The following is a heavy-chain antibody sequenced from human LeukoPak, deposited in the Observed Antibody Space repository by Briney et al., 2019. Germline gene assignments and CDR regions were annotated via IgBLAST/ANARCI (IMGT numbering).Heavy chain of an antibody. V-gene: IGHV1-69*04. Sequence: ASVKVSCKASGGTFSSYAISWVRQAPGQGLEWMGRIIPILGIANYAQKFQGRVTITADKSTSTAYMELSSLRSEDTAVYYCARGLPNYGDYGDAYYYGMDVWGQGTTVTVSS. CDR1: GGTFSSYA. J-gene: IGHJ6*02. CDR2: IIPILGIA. CDR3: ARGLPNYGDYGDAYYYGMDV. D-gene: IGHD4-17*01.